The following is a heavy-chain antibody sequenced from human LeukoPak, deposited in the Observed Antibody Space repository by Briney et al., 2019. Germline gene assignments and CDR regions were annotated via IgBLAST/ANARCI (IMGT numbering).Heavy chain of an antibody. D-gene: IGHD7-27*01. J-gene: IGHJ2*01. Sequence: SETLSLTCTVSGGSISSRGYYWTWIRQHPGKGLEWIGYISFSGATYSNPSLKSRVTISIDTSENQFSLKLSSVTAADTAVYFCARVGILGTPHWYFDLWGRGTLLTVSS. V-gene: IGHV4-31*03. CDR1: GGSISSRGYY. CDR2: ISFSGAT. CDR3: ARVGILGTPHWYFDL.